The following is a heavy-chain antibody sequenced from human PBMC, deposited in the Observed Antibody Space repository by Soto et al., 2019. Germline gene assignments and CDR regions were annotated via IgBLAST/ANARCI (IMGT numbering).Heavy chain of an antibody. CDR2: IYGGGST. V-gene: IGHV3-66*01. Sequence: GGSLRLSCAASGFTVSSNYMSWVRQAPGKGLEWVSVIYGGGSTYYADSVKGRFTISRDDSKNTLFLQMNSLRAEDTAVYYCATAKLLLPWLFDYWGQGTLVTVSS. CDR1: GFTVSSNY. D-gene: IGHD2-15*01. J-gene: IGHJ4*02. CDR3: ATAKLLLPWLFDY.